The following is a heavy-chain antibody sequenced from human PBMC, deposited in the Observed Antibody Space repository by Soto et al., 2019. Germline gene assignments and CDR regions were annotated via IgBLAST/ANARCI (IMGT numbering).Heavy chain of an antibody. V-gene: IGHV3-48*02. J-gene: IGHJ6*02. CDR3: ARDYDFWSGSPHYYYYGMDV. CDR2: ISSSSSTI. D-gene: IGHD3-3*01. Sequence: PGGSLRLSCAASGFTFSSYSMNWVRQAPGKGLEWVSYISSSSSTIYYADSVKGRFTISRDNAKNSLYLQMSSLRDEDTAVYYCARDYDFWSGSPHYYYYGMDVWGQGTTVTVS. CDR1: GFTFSSYS.